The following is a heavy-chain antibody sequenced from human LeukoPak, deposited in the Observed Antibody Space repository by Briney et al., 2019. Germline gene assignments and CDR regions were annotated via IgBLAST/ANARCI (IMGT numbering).Heavy chain of an antibody. CDR3: ARDLGITGVHRNFDY. D-gene: IGHD1-20*01. J-gene: IGHJ4*02. CDR2: ISYDGGNR. Sequence: SGGSLRLSCAASGFTFSSYAMSWVRQAPGKGLEWVALISYDGGNRDYTDSVKGRFTISRDNSKNTLALHMNSLRAEDTAVYYCARDLGITGVHRNFDYWGQGTLVTVSS. CDR1: GFTFSSYA. V-gene: IGHV3-30*04.